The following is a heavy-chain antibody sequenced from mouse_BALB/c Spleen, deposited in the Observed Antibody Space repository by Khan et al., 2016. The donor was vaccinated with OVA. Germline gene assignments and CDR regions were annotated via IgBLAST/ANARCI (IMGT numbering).Heavy chain of an antibody. Sequence: QIQLVQSGPELKKPGETVKISCKASGYTFTNDGMNWVKQAPGKGLKWMGWINTYTGEPTYADDFKGRFAFSLETSASNAYLQINNLKNEDTATYFCARPPYFSYVLVYWGQGTSVTVAS. CDR3: ARPPYFSYVLVY. V-gene: IGHV9-3-1*01. CDR2: INTYTGEP. J-gene: IGHJ4*01. CDR1: GYTFTNDG. D-gene: IGHD2-10*01.